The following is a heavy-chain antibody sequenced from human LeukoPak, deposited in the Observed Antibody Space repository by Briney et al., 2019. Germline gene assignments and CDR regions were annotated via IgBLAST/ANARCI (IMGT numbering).Heavy chain of an antibody. V-gene: IGHV3-30*03. CDR3: ARPRLRYFDWLSGFDI. D-gene: IGHD3-9*01. J-gene: IGHJ3*02. CDR2: ISYDGSNK. CDR1: GSTFSSYG. Sequence: GGSLRLSCAASGSTFSSYGMHWVRQAPGKGLEWVAVISYDGSNKYYADSVKGRFTISRDNSKNTLYLQMNSLRAEDTAVYYCARPRLRYFDWLSGFDIWGQGTMVTVSS.